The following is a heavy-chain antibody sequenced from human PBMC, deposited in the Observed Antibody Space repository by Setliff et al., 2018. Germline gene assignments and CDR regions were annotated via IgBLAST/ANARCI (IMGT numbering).Heavy chain of an antibody. CDR2: IYHNGNT. CDR1: GGSVSSTSHY. CDR3: ARDRTAYSYGLDV. D-gene: IGHD5-18*01. V-gene: IGHV4-61*01. J-gene: IGHJ6*02. Sequence: SETLSLTCNVSGGSVSSTSHYWGWIRQPPGKGLEWIGYIYHNGNTNFNPSLKTRVNMSVDTSKNQIALNLKSVTAADTAVYYCARDRTAYSYGLDVWGQGTTVTVS.